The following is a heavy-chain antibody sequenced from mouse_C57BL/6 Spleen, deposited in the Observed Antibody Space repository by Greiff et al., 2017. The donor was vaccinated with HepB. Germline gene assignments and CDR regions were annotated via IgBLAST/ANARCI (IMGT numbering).Heavy chain of an antibody. CDR2: ISSGGDYI. Sequence: QGVESGEGLVKPGGSLKLSCAASGFTFSSYAMSWVRQTPEKRLEWVAYISSGGDYIYYADTVKGRFTISRDNARNTLYLQMSSLKSEDTAMYYCTREWGYGSSYVGYFDVWGTGTTVTVSS. V-gene: IGHV5-9-1*02. CDR3: TREWGYGSSYVGYFDV. CDR1: GFTFSSYA. D-gene: IGHD1-1*01. J-gene: IGHJ1*03.